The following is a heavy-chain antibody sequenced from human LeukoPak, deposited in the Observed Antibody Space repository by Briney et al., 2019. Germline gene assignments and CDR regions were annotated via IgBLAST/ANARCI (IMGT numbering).Heavy chain of an antibody. CDR3: GETGRGGMTGAFDI. J-gene: IGHJ3*02. CDR2: IYTGGST. V-gene: IGHV3-53*01. CDR1: GLTVSSNY. D-gene: IGHD3-10*01. Sequence: PGGSLRLSCAASGLTVSSNYMSWVRQAPGKGLEWVSVIYTGGSTYYAHSVKGRFTIPRDNSTNTSYLQMSSLRAEDRAGFFFGETGRGGMTGAFDIWGQGTMVTVSS.